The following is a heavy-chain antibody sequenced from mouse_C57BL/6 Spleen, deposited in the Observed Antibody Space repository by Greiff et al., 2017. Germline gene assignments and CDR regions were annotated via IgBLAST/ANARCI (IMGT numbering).Heavy chain of an antibody. D-gene: IGHD2-3*01. CDR2: IYPGDGDT. V-gene: IGHV1-80*01. CDR1: GYAFSSYW. Sequence: QVQLQQSGAELVKPGASVKISCKASGYAFSSYWMNWVKQRPGKGLEWIGQIYPGDGDTNYNGKVKGKATLTADKSSSTAYMQLSSLTSEDSAVYFCAREWLLRGDYAMDYWGQGTSVTVSS. CDR3: AREWLLRGDYAMDY. J-gene: IGHJ4*01.